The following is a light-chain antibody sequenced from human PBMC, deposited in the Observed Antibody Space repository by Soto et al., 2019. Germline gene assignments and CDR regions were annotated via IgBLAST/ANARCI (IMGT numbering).Light chain of an antibody. CDR2: AAS. J-gene: IGKJ2*01. Sequence: DLQLNQSPSSLSASVGDRVTITCRASRSVAYFLNWYQHKPGKAPELLIYAASTLESGVPSRFSGSGSATDFTLTITNLQPEDFATYFCQQSYSVPPTFGQGTKL. V-gene: IGKV1-39*01. CDR3: QQSYSVPPT. CDR1: RSVAYF.